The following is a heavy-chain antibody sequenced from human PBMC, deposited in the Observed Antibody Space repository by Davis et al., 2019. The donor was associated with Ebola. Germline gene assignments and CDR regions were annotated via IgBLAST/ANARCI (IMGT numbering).Heavy chain of an antibody. CDR2: IYSGGST. J-gene: IGHJ4*02. V-gene: IGHV3-53*04. CDR1: GFTVSSNY. CDR3: AREIVEQQWLPYFDY. D-gene: IGHD6-19*01. Sequence: GESLKISCAASGFTVSSNYMSWVRQAPGKGLEWVSIIYSGGSTYYADSVKGRFTISRHNSKNTLYLQMNSLRAEDTAVYYCAREIVEQQWLPYFDYWGQGTLVTVSS.